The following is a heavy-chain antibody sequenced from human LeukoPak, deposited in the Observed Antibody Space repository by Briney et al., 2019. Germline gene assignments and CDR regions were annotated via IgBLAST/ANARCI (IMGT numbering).Heavy chain of an antibody. Sequence: ASVKVSCKSSGYTFTIYGISWVRQAPGQGLEWMGWISAYNGNTNYAQKLQGRVTMTTDTSTSTAYMELRSLRSDDTAVDYCARDRSQGYFDWLLSNTNAFDIWGQGTMVTVSS. V-gene: IGHV1-18*01. D-gene: IGHD3-9*01. CDR3: ARDRSQGYFDWLLSNTNAFDI. CDR1: GYTFTIYG. J-gene: IGHJ3*02. CDR2: ISAYNGNT.